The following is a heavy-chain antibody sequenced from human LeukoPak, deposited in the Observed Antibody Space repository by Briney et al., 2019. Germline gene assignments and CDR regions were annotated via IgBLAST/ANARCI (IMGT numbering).Heavy chain of an antibody. Sequence: PSETLSLTCTVSGGSISRYYWSWIRQPPGKGLEWIGYIYYSGSTNYNPSLKSRVTISVDTSKNQFSLKLSSVTAADTAVYYCARDIGSGGLDNWFDPWGQGTLVTVSS. V-gene: IGHV4-59*01. CDR2: IYYSGST. CDR1: GGSISRYY. CDR3: ARDIGSGGLDNWFDP. D-gene: IGHD2-15*01. J-gene: IGHJ5*02.